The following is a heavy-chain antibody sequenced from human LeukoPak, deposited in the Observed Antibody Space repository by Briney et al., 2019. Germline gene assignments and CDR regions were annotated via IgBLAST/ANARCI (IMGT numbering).Heavy chain of an antibody. J-gene: IGHJ4*02. CDR1: GFTFSSYE. CDR3: ATYYYGSGSDY. V-gene: IGHV3-48*03. Sequence: WGSLRLPCAASGFTFSSYEMNWVRQAPGKGLEWVSYISSSGSTIYYADSVKGRFTISRDNAKNSLYLQMNSLRAEDTAVYYCATYYYGSGSDYWGQGTLVTVSS. D-gene: IGHD3-10*01. CDR2: ISSSGSTI.